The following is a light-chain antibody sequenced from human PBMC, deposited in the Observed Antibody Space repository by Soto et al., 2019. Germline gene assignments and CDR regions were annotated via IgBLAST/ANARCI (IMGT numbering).Light chain of an antibody. CDR2: QAS. J-gene: IGKJ1*01. CDR3: RQYSSSVWT. Sequence: DIQITQSPSTLSASVGDRVTITCRASQGISPRLAWYQQKPGKAPKLLIYQASSLESGVRSRFSGSVAGPECTRTISSLQPDDFATYYCRQYSSSVWTFGQGTQVDIK. CDR1: QGISPR. V-gene: IGKV1-5*03.